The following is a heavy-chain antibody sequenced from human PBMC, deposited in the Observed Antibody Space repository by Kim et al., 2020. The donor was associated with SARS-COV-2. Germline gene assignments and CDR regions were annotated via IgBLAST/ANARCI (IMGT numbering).Heavy chain of an antibody. CDR2: IWYDGSNK. J-gene: IGHJ6*02. CDR3: ARGNYDYVWGSTKDDYYYYGMDV. D-gene: IGHD3-16*01. V-gene: IGHV3-33*01. Sequence: GGSLRLSCAASGFTFSSYGMHWVRQAPGKGLEWVAVIWYDGSNKYYADSVKGRFTISRDNSKNTLYLQMNSLRAEDTAVYYCARGNYDYVWGSTKDDYYYYGMDVWGQGTTVTVSS. CDR1: GFTFSSYG.